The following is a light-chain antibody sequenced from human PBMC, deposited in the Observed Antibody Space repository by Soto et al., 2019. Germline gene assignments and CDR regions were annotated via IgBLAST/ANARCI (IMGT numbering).Light chain of an antibody. CDR2: NVY. Sequence: QSVLTQPASVSGSPGQSITTSCTGTSSDVGAYNFVSWHQQHPGKAPKLMIYNVYDRPSGIPYRFSGSKSGNTASLTISGLQGEDEADYYCSAYTVSRTYVFGTGTKVTVL. J-gene: IGLJ1*01. V-gene: IGLV2-14*03. CDR3: SAYTVSRTYV. CDR1: SSDVGAYNF.